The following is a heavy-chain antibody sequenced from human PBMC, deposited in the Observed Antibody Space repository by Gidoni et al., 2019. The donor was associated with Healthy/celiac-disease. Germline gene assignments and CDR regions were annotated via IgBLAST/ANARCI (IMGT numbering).Heavy chain of an antibody. Sequence: QLPLQESGSGLVKPSQTLSLTCAVSGGSISSGGYSWRWIRQPPGKGLEWIGYIYHSGSTYYNPSLKSRVTISVDRSKNQFSLKLSSVTAADTAVYYCARISGGDAFDIWGQGTMVTVSS. CDR3: ARISGGDAFDI. CDR2: IYHSGST. V-gene: IGHV4-30-2*01. CDR1: GGSISSGGYS. J-gene: IGHJ3*02. D-gene: IGHD1-26*01.